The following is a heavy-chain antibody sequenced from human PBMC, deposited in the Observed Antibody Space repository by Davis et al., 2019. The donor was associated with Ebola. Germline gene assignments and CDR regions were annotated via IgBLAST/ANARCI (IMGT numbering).Heavy chain of an antibody. J-gene: IGHJ4*02. D-gene: IGHD2-2*01. CDR2: ISSDGSIT. CDR1: GFTFSSYW. Sequence: GESLKISCAVSGFTFSSYWMHWVRQVPGKGLVWVSRISSDGSITSYAGSVKGRFTISRDNSKNTLYLQMNSLRAEDTAVYYCARKMPAAHFNFYYFDYWGQGTLVTVSS. V-gene: IGHV3-74*01. CDR3: ARKMPAAHFNFYYFDY.